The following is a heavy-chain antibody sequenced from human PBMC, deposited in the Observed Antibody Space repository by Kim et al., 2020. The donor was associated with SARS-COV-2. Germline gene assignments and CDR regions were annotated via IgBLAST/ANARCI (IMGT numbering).Heavy chain of an antibody. CDR3: AKDLDVAAAGGCLYGMDV. D-gene: IGHD6-13*01. V-gene: IGHV3-30*18. CDR2: ISYDGSNK. J-gene: IGHJ6*02. Sequence: GGSLRLSCAASGFTFSSYGMHWVRQAPGKGLEWVAVISYDGSNKYYADSVKGRFTISRDNSKNTLYLQMNSLRAEDTAVYYCAKDLDVAAAGGCLYGMDVWGHAPTAPVS. CDR1: GFTFSSYG.